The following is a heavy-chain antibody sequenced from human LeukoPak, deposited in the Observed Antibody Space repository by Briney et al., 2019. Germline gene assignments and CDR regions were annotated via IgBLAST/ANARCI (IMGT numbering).Heavy chain of an antibody. D-gene: IGHD6-6*01. CDR3: ARAYSSSFNFDY. CDR1: GFTVSSNY. Sequence: GGSLRLSCAASGFTVSSNYMSWVRQAPGKGLEWVSVIYSGGSTYYADSVKGRFTISRDSSKNTLYLQINSLRAEDTAVYYCARAYSSSFNFDYWGQGTLVTVSS. CDR2: IYSGGST. J-gene: IGHJ4*02. V-gene: IGHV3-66*01.